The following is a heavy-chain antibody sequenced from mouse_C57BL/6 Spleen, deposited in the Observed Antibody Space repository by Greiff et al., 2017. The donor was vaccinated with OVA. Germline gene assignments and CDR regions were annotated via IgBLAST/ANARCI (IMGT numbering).Heavy chain of an antibody. D-gene: IGHD4-1*01. Sequence: QVQLQQSGAELVRPGASVTLSCKASGYTFTDYDMHWVKQTPVHGLEWIGAIDPETGGTAYNQKFKGKAILTADKSSSTAYMELRSLTSEDSAVYYCTRETGSWFAYWGQGTLVTVSA. CDR1: GYTFTDYD. CDR2: IDPETGGT. J-gene: IGHJ3*01. CDR3: TRETGSWFAY. V-gene: IGHV1-15*01.